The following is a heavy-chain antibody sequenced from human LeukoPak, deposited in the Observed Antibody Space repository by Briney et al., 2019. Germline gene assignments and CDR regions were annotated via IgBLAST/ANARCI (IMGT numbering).Heavy chain of an antibody. V-gene: IGHV1-46*01. CDR2: INPSGDST. J-gene: IGHJ5*02. CDR1: GYTFTSYY. Sequence: ASVKVSCKASGYTFTSYYMHWVRQAPGQGLEWMGIINPSGDSTSYAQKFQGRLSLTRDMSTSTDYMELSSLRSEDTAVYYCARDNSVGDTAWWFDPWGQGTLVTVSS. CDR3: ARDNSVGDTAWWFDP. D-gene: IGHD1-26*01.